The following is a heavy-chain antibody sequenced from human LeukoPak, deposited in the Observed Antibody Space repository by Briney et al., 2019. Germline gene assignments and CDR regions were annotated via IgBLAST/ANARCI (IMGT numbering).Heavy chain of an antibody. D-gene: IGHD6-13*01. J-gene: IGHJ3*02. CDR3: ARVARGAAAADDPFDI. V-gene: IGHV1-46*01. CDR1: GYTFTSYY. CDR2: INPSGGST. Sequence: ASVKVSCKASGYTFTSYYMHWVRQAPGQGLEWMGIINPSGGSTSYAQKFQGRVTMTRSTSISTAYMELSSLRSEDTAVYYCARVARGAAAADDPFDIWGQGTMVTVSS.